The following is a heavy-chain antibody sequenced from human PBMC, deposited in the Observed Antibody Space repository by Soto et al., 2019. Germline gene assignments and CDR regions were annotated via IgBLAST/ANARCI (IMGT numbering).Heavy chain of an antibody. Sequence: EVQLVQSGAEVKKPGESLRISCKGSGYSFTSYWISWVRQMPGKGLEWMGRIDPSDSYTNYSPSFQGHVTISADKSISTAYLQWSSLKASDTAMYYCAISYCTNGVCYTEYYYGMDVWGQGTTVTVSS. CDR1: GYSFTSYW. CDR2: IDPSDSYT. J-gene: IGHJ6*02. CDR3: AISYCTNGVCYTEYYYGMDV. V-gene: IGHV5-10-1*03. D-gene: IGHD2-8*01.